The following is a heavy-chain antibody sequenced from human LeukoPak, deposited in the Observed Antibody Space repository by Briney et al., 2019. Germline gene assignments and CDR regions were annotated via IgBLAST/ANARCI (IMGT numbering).Heavy chain of an antibody. D-gene: IGHD3-22*01. V-gene: IGHV1-69*05. Sequence: SVKVSCKASGGTFSSYAISWVRQAPGQGLEWMGGIIPIFGTANYAQKFQGRVTITTDESTSTAYMELSSLRSEDTAVYYCARGLGYYDSSGYEYLGGLDYWGQGTLVTVSS. CDR1: GGTFSSYA. CDR3: ARGLGYYDSSGYEYLGGLDY. J-gene: IGHJ4*02. CDR2: IIPIFGTA.